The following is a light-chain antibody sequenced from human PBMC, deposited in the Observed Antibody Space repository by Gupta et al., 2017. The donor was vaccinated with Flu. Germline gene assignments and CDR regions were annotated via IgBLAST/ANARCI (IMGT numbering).Light chain of an antibody. J-gene: IGKJ1*01. CDR2: EAS. V-gene: IGKV3-11*01. CDR1: QSVGPF. CDR3: QQRIKWPRT. Sequence: EIVLTQSPATLSLSLGERAPLSCRAIQSVGPFLAWYQQKPGQAPRLLIYEASNRATGIPARFSGSGSGTDFTLTINSLEPEDFAVYYCQQRIKWPRTFGQGTKVEIK.